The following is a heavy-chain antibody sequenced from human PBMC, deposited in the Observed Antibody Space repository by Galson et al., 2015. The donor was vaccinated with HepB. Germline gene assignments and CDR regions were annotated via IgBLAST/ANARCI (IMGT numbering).Heavy chain of an antibody. D-gene: IGHD6-19*01. Sequence: SVKVSCKASGYTFTTYDINWVRLAPGQGLQWMGWMNPDSGDTGYAQKFQGRVTMTRDTSISTAYMELTSLKSDDTALYYCVRGGWKYVDYWGQGTLVTVSS. V-gene: IGHV1-8*01. CDR1: GYTFTTYD. CDR3: VRGGWKYVDY. CDR2: MNPDSGDT. J-gene: IGHJ4*02.